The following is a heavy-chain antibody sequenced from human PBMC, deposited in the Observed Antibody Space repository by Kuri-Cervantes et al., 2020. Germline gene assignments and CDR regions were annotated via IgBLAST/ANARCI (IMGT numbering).Heavy chain of an antibody. D-gene: IGHD1-26*01. J-gene: IGHJ5*02. V-gene: IGHV3-21*01. CDR1: GFSFDSCS. CDR3: ARDGGSYYISWLDP. CDR2: ISSSSTYI. Sequence: GGSLRLSCAASGFSFDSCSMNWVRQAPGEGLEWVSSISSSSTYIFYADSVKGRFTISRDNSKNTLYLQMNSLRAEDTAVYYCARDGGSYYISWLDPWGQGTLVTVSS.